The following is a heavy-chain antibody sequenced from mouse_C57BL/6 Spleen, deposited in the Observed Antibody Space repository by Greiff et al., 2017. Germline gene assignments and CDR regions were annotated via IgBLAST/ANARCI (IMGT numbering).Heavy chain of an antibody. CDR3: AREGHYYGSSYGYFDY. D-gene: IGHD1-1*01. CDR1: GFTFSDYY. CDR2: INYDGSST. V-gene: IGHV5-16*01. Sequence: EVQLVESEGGLVQPGSSMKLSCTASGFTFSDYYMAWVRQVPEKGLEWVANINYDGSSTYYLDSLKSRFIISRDNAKNILYLQMSSLKSEDTATYYCAREGHYYGSSYGYFDYWGQGTTLTVSS. J-gene: IGHJ2*01.